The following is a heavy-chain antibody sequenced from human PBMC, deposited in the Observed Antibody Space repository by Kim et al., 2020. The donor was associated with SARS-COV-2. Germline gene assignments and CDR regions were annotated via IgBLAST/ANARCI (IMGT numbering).Heavy chain of an antibody. V-gene: IGHV1-69*01. Sequence: YAQKFQGRVTITADESTSTAYMELSSLRSEDTAVYYCARSGYSYRYGMDVWGQGTTVTVSS. D-gene: IGHD5-18*01. J-gene: IGHJ6*02. CDR3: ARSGYSYRYGMDV.